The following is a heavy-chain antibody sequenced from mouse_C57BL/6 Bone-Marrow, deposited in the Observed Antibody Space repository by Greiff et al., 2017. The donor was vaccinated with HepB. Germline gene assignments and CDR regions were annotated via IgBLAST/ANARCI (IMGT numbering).Heavy chain of an antibody. CDR1: GYTFTSYW. Sequence: QVQLQQPGAGLVRPGSSVKLSCKASGYTFTSYWMDWVKQRTGQGLEWIGEIYPRSGNTYYNEKFKGKATLTADKSSSTAYMELRSLTSEDSAVYFCARSRYYGSSSGFAYWGQGTLVTVSA. V-gene: IGHV1-81*01. J-gene: IGHJ3*01. CDR3: ARSRYYGSSSGFAY. D-gene: IGHD1-1*01. CDR2: IYPRSGNT.